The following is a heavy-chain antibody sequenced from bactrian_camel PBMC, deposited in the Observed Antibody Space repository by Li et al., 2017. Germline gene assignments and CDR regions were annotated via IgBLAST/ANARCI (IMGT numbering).Heavy chain of an antibody. Sequence: VQLVESGGASVQAGGSLRLSCAASGYIFNSHCMAWFRQLPGKEREGVARIATGSGNTYYADSVKGRFTISRDNAKNAVYLQLNSLQSEDTALYYCAPLVFAVGALWGQGTQVTVS. D-gene: IGHD3*01. J-gene: IGHJ4*01. CDR3: APLVFAVGAL. CDR1: GYIFNSHC. CDR2: IATGSGNT. V-gene: IGHV3S1*01.